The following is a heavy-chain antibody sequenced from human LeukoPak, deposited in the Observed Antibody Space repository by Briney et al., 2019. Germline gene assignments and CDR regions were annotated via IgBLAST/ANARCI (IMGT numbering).Heavy chain of an antibody. Sequence: GASVKVSCKASGYTFTGYDMHWVRQAPGQGLEWMGWINPNSGGTNYAQKFQGRVTVTRDTSISTAYMELSTLRSDDTAVYYCARGGEYSRSSSTYWGQGTLVTVSS. CDR1: GYTFTGYD. J-gene: IGHJ4*02. CDR3: ARGGEYSRSSSTY. V-gene: IGHV1-2*02. D-gene: IGHD6-6*01. CDR2: INPNSGGT.